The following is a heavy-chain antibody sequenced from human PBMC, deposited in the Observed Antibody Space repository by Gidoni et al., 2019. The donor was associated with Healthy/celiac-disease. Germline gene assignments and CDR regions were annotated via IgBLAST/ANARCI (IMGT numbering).Heavy chain of an antibody. V-gene: IGHV1-8*01. J-gene: IGHJ4*02. Sequence: QVQLVQSGAEVKKPGASVKVSCKASGYTFTSYDINWVRQATGQGLEWMGWMNPNSCNTGYAQKFQGRVTMTRNTSISTAYMELSSLRSEDTAVYYCARVYYYDSSGYYPNDYWGQGTLVTVSS. D-gene: IGHD3-22*01. CDR2: MNPNSCNT. CDR1: GYTFTSYD. CDR3: ARVYYYDSSGYYPNDY.